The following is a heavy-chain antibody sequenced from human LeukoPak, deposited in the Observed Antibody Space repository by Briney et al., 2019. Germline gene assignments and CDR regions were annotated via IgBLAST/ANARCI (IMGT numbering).Heavy chain of an antibody. D-gene: IGHD3-16*01. Sequence: SETLSLTCSASGDSMTSGYFWDWIRQSPGKGLEWVATIHHNGDTYYNPSLKSRLTISIDTSKNHFSLKLNSVTASDTAMYYCARGFVALATWGPGTLVIVTS. V-gene: IGHV4-38-2*02. CDR3: ARGFVALAT. J-gene: IGHJ4*02. CDR1: GDSMTSGYF. CDR2: IHHNGDT.